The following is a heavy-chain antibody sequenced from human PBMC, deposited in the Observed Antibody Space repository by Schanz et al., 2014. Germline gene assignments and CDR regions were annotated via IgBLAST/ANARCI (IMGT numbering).Heavy chain of an antibody. CDR1: GDTLSSYG. CDR2: IIPNLGSA. V-gene: IGHV1-69*04. Sequence: QVQLVQSGAEVKKPGSSVTVSCKASGDTLSSYGISWVRQAPGQGLEWMGRIIPNLGSANYAQKFQGRVTLTTDKSTSTAYMELSSLRSDDTAVYYCARGRGCTGGSCYSWFDLWGQGTLVTVAS. D-gene: IGHD2-15*01. CDR3: ARGRGCTGGSCYSWFDL. J-gene: IGHJ5*02.